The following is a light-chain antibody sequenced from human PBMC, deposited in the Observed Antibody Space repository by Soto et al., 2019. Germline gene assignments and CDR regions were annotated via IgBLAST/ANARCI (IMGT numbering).Light chain of an antibody. CDR1: SSDVGGYNY. J-gene: IGLJ1*01. CDR3: CSYAGSDV. V-gene: IGLV2-11*01. Sequence: QSALTQPRSVSGSPGRSVTMSCTGTSSDVGGYNYVSWYQQHPGKAPKLMIYDVSKRPSGVPDRFSGSKSGNTASLTISGLQAEDDADYYCCSYAGSDVFGTGTKVTVL. CDR2: DVS.